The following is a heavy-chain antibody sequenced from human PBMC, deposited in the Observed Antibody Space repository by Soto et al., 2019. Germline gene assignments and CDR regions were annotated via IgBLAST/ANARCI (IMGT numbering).Heavy chain of an antibody. CDR3: ARFIAAAGKGYYYYGMDV. Sequence: PSETLSLTCTVSGGSISSYYWSWIRQPPGKGLEWIGYIYYSGSTNYNPSLKSRVTISVDTSKNQFSLKLSSVTAADTAVYYCARFIAAAGKGYYYYGMDVWGQGTTVTVSS. CDR2: IYYSGST. V-gene: IGHV4-59*01. J-gene: IGHJ6*02. D-gene: IGHD6-13*01. CDR1: GGSISSYY.